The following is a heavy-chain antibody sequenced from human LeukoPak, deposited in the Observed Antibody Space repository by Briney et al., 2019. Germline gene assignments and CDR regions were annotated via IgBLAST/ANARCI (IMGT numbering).Heavy chain of an antibody. Sequence: PGGSLRLSCAASGFTFGDYAMYWVRPAPGKGLEWVSTITWNSGNIAYADSVKGRFTISRDNAKSSLYLQMNSLRDEDMALYYCAKGLLGYCSGGSCGFDLWGQGTLVTVSS. CDR1: GFTFGDYA. D-gene: IGHD2-15*01. CDR3: AKGLLGYCSGGSCGFDL. V-gene: IGHV3-9*03. CDR2: ITWNSGNI. J-gene: IGHJ4*02.